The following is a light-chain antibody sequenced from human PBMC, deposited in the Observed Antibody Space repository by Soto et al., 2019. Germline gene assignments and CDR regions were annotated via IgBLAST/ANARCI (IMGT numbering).Light chain of an antibody. V-gene: IGLV2-14*01. Sequence: QSALTQPASVSGSPGQSITISCTGTSSDVGGYNYVSWYQQYPGKAPKLIIYEVSNRPSGVSNRFSVSKSGNTASLTISGLRAEGEGDYYCSSYTSSSTWVFGGGTKLTVL. J-gene: IGLJ3*02. CDR3: SSYTSSSTWV. CDR2: EVS. CDR1: SSDVGGYNY.